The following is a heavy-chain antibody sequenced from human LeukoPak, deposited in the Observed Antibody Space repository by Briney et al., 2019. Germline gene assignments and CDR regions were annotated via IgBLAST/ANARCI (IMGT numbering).Heavy chain of an antibody. D-gene: IGHD2-2*01. CDR1: GLTFSSYG. CDR3: AKGGCSSTTCYLANP. Sequence: GGSLRLSCAASGLTFSSYGMHWVRQAPGKGLEWVAVISYDGTIRNYAASVKGRFTISRDTSKNTLYLQMNSLTAEDTALYYCAKGGCSSTTCYLANPWGQGTLVTVSS. J-gene: IGHJ5*02. V-gene: IGHV3-30*18. CDR2: ISYDGTIR.